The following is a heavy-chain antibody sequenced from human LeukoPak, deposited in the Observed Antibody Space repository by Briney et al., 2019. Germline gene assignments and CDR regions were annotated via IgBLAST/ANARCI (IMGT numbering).Heavy chain of an antibody. CDR2: ISYDGSNK. D-gene: IGHD2-2*01. V-gene: IGHV3-30-3*01. J-gene: IGHJ5*02. Sequence: GGSLRLSCAASGFTFSSYAMHWVRQAPGKGLEWVAVISYDGSNKYYADSVKGRFTISRDNSKNTLYLQMNSLRAEDTAVYYCAKDYKEFGVVPAAIDWFDPWGQGTLVTVSS. CDR1: GFTFSSYA. CDR3: AKDYKEFGVVPAAIDWFDP.